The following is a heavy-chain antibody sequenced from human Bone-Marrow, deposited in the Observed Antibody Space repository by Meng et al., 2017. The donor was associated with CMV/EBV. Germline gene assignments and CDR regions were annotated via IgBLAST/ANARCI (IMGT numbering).Heavy chain of an antibody. CDR3: VRDMGWYRFDS. V-gene: IGHV3-7*01. CDR2: IWKDGNTI. CDR1: GFTFSDHW. D-gene: IGHD6-19*01. Sequence: GESLKISCVASGFTFSDHWMGWVRQAPGEGLEWVADIWKDGNTIWYFDSVKGRFTISRDNAKNSLFLQMNSLRVEDTAVYYCVRDMGWYRFDSWGQGTLVTVSS. J-gene: IGHJ4*02.